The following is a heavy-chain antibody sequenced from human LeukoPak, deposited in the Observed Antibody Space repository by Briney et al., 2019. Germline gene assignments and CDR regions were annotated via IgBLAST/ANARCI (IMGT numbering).Heavy chain of an antibody. CDR3: AKAQLRVTTGIDN. V-gene: IGHV3-23*01. Sequence: PGGSLRLSCAASGFTFSSYAISWVRRAPGKGLEWGSGIRSSAGNTNYAESVKGRFTISRDNSKNTLYLQMNSLRVEDTAVYYCAKAQLRVTTGIDNWGQGTLVTVSS. CDR1: GFTFSSYA. J-gene: IGHJ4*02. D-gene: IGHD4-17*01. CDR2: IRSSAGNT.